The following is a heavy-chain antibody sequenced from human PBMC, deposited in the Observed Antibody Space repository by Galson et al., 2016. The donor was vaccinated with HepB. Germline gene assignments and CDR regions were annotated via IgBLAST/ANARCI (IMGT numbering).Heavy chain of an antibody. CDR2: INGDGRTT. V-gene: IGHV3-74*01. CDR1: GFTFSSYW. D-gene: IGHD1-26*01. Sequence: SLRLSFAASGFTFSSYWMHWVRQAPGKGLVWVSHINGDGRTTSYADSVKGRFTISRDNAKNTLFLQMNSLRAEDAAVYFCARDPMSVVGAVEYWGQGTLVTVSS. J-gene: IGHJ4*02. CDR3: ARDPMSVVGAVEY.